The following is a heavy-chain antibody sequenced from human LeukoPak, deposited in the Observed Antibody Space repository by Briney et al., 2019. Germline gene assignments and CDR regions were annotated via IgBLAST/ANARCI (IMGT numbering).Heavy chain of an antibody. V-gene: IGHV4-34*01. D-gene: IGHD5-12*01. J-gene: IGHJ4*01. CDR3: ASLLNVAGYSRYDSDY. Sequence: SETLSLTCAVYGGSFSDYYWTWIRQPPGKGLEWIGEINHSGSTNYNPSLKSRVTISVDTSKSQFSLKMSSLTAADTAVYYCASLLNVAGYSRYDSDYWGHGTLVTVSS. CDR1: GGSFSDYY. CDR2: INHSGST.